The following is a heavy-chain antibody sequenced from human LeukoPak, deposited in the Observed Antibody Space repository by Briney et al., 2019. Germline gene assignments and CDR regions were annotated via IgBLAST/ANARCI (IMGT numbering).Heavy chain of an antibody. CDR3: AKEGAPFYDILTGHNYLDY. J-gene: IGHJ4*02. Sequence: PGGSLRLSCAASGFTSSSFGMHWVRQAPGKGLEWMALISHDGLNKYYADSMKGRFTISRDNSKSTLYLQMNSLRAEDTAVYYCAKEGAPFYDILTGHNYLDYWGQGTLVTVSS. V-gene: IGHV3-30*18. CDR2: ISHDGLNK. CDR1: GFTSSSFG. D-gene: IGHD3-9*01.